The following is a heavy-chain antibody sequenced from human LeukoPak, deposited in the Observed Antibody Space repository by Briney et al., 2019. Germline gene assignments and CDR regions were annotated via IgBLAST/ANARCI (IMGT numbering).Heavy chain of an antibody. CDR1: GFTFSSYA. J-gene: IGHJ6*02. D-gene: IGHD1-1*01. Sequence: QSGGSLRLSCAASGFTFSSYAMSWVRQAPGKGLEWVSAISGSGGSTYYADSVKGRFTISRDNSKNTLYLQMNSLRAEDTAVYYCAREAVMPVAPVGIGTSDRPLYEYYALDVWGQGTTVTV. CDR3: AREAVMPVAPVGIGTSDRPLYEYYALDV. CDR2: ISGSGGST. V-gene: IGHV3-23*01.